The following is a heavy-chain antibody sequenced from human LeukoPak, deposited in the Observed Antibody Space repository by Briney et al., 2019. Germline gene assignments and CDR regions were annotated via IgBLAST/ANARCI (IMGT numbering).Heavy chain of an antibody. CDR2: IKQDGSEK. J-gene: IGHJ6*03. CDR3: ARGPSITMVRGGQWYYYMDV. Sequence: GGSLRLSCAASGFTFSSYWMSWVRQAPGKGLEWVANIKQDGSEKYYVDSVKGRFTISRDNAKNSLYLQMNSLRAEDTAVYYCARGPSITMVRGGQWYYYMDVWGKGTTVTISS. CDR1: GFTFSSYW. V-gene: IGHV3-7*03. D-gene: IGHD3-10*01.